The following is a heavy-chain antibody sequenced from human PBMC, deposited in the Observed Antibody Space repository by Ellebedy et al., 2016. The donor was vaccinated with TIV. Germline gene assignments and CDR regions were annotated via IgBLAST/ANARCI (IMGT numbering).Heavy chain of an antibody. Sequence: ASVKVSXXTSGYIFTGYYIHWIRQAPGQGLEWMGWLNPKSGGTNYGQKFQGRVTMTSDTSISTAYIELSRLRSDDTAVYYCATVWAPTPTADTGLWYFWGQGTLVTVSS. V-gene: IGHV1-2*02. CDR3: ATVWAPTPTADTGLWYF. J-gene: IGHJ4*02. CDR1: GYIFTGYY. D-gene: IGHD2-15*01. CDR2: LNPKSGGT.